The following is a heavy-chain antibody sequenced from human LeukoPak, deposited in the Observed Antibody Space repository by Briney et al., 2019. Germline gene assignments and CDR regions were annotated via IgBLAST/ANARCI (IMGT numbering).Heavy chain of an antibody. CDR2: ISSNGGST. V-gene: IGHV3-64*01. CDR3: AKDGRDDFRSGYYDY. D-gene: IGHD3-3*01. J-gene: IGHJ4*02. CDR1: GFTFSDYE. Sequence: GGSLRLSCAASGFTFSDYEMNWVRQAPGKGLEYVSAISSNGGSTYYANSVKGRFTISRDNSKNTLYLQMNSLRAEDTAVYYCAKDGRDDFRSGYYDYWGQGTPVTVSS.